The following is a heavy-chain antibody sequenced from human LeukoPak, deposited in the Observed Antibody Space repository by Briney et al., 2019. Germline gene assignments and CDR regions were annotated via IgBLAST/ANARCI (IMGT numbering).Heavy chain of an antibody. CDR3: ATITSRLPDY. Sequence: SETLSLTCAVSGYSISSGYYWGWIRQPPGKGLEWIGSIYHSGSTYYNPSLKSRVTISVDTSKNQFSLKLSSVTAADTAVYYCATITSRLPDYWGQGTLVTVSS. CDR1: GYSISSGYY. D-gene: IGHD5/OR15-5a*01. CDR2: IYHSGST. V-gene: IGHV4-38-2*01. J-gene: IGHJ4*02.